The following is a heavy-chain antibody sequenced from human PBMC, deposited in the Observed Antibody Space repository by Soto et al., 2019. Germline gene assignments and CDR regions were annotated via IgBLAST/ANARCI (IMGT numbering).Heavy chain of an antibody. V-gene: IGHV3-23*01. CDR3: AKGPNWNYPDY. D-gene: IGHD1-7*01. Sequence: LSCAASEFTFSTYDMSWVRQAPGKGLEWVSTISGSGDTTYYADSVKGRFTISRDNSKNTMYLQMNSLRAEDTALYYCAKGPNWNYPDYWGQGTLVTVSS. J-gene: IGHJ4*02. CDR2: ISGSGDTT. CDR1: EFTFSTYD.